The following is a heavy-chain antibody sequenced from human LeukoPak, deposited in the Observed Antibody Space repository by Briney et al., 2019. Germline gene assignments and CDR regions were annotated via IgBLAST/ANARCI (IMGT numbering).Heavy chain of an antibody. CDR1: GGSLSEFY. J-gene: IGHJ6*03. V-gene: IGHV4-34*01. D-gene: IGHD3-10*01. CDR2: VNYSGST. Sequence: SETLSLTCAVSGGSLSEFYWNWIRQSPVKGLEWIGEVNYSGSTAYNLSLKSRVTISVDASKNQFSLTVSSLTAADTAVYYCARVGDLYRAHRVRGLSPDYYYMDVWGKGTTVTVSS. CDR3: ARVGDLYRAHRVRGLSPDYYYMDV.